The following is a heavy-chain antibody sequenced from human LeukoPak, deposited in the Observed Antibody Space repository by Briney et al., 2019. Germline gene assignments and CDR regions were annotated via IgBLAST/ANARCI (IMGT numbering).Heavy chain of an antibody. Sequence: GESLKISCKGSGYSFTSYWIGWVRQMPGKGLEWMGIIYPGDSDTRYSPSFQGQVTISADKSISTAYLQWSSLKASDTAMYYCARQGCSSTSCTTNWFDPWGQGTLVTVSS. J-gene: IGHJ5*02. CDR3: ARQGCSSTSCTTNWFDP. V-gene: IGHV5-51*01. CDR2: IYPGDSDT. D-gene: IGHD2-2*01. CDR1: GYSFTSYW.